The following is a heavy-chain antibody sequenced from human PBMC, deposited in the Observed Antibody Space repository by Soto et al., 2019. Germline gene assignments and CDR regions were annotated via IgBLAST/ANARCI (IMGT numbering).Heavy chain of an antibody. CDR3: AGTITMVRGVPL. J-gene: IGHJ4*02. CDR2: IYYSGST. Sequence: SETLSLTCTVPGGSISSGGYYWSWIRQHPGKGLEWIGYIYYSGSTYYNPSLKSRVTISVDTSKNQFSLKLSSVTAADTAVYYCAGTITMVRGVPLWGQGTLVTVS. D-gene: IGHD3-10*01. CDR1: GGSISSGGYY. V-gene: IGHV4-31*03.